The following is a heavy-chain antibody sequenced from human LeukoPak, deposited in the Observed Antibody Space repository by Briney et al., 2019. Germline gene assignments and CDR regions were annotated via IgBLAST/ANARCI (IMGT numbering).Heavy chain of an antibody. CDR3: AREAPRSGYDTNPNFDY. J-gene: IGHJ4*02. CDR2: IYYSGST. V-gene: IGHV4-59*01. Sequence: PSETLSLTCAVSGGSISSYYWSWIRQPPGEGLEWIGYIYYSGSTNYNPSLKSRVTISVDTSKNQFSLKLSSVTAADTAVYYCAREAPRSGYDTNPNFDYWGQGTLVTVSS. CDR1: GGSISSYY. D-gene: IGHD5-12*01.